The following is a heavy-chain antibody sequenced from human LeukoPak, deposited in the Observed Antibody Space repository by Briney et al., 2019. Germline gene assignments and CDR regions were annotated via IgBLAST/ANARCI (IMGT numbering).Heavy chain of an antibody. J-gene: IGHJ4*02. D-gene: IGHD6-19*01. V-gene: IGHV1-2*02. CDR2: INPNSGGT. Sequence: ASVKVSCKASGYTFTGYYMHWVRQAPGQGLEWMGWINPNSGGTNYAQKFQGRVTMTRDTSISTAYMELSRPRSDDTAVYYCARVPISSGWSSGQSYYFDYWGQGTLVTVSS. CDR1: GYTFTGYY. CDR3: ARVPISSGWSSGQSYYFDY.